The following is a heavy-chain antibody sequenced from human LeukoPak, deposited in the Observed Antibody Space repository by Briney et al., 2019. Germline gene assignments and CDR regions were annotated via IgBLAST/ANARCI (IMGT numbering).Heavy chain of an antibody. CDR2: ISAYNGNT. CDR3: ARVVPAYIVVVPAADGHWFDP. D-gene: IGHD2-2*01. J-gene: IGHJ5*02. CDR1: GYTFTSYG. Sequence: GASVKVSCKASGYTFTSYGISWVRQAPGQGLEWMGWISAYNGNTNYAQKLQDRVTITTDTSTSTAYMELRSLRSDDTAVYYCARVVPAYIVVVPAADGHWFDPWGQGTLVTVSS. V-gene: IGHV1-18*01.